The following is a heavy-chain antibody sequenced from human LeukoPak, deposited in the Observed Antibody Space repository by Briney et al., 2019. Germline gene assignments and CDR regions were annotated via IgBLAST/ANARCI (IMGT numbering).Heavy chain of an antibody. Sequence: GGSLRLSCAASGFTFSDYYMSWIRQAPGKGLEWVSYISSSGSTIYYADSVKGRFTISRDNSKNTLYLQMNSLRAEDTAVYYCAKGSSGWYEPVFFDYWGQGTLVTVSS. CDR3: AKGSSGWYEPVFFDY. D-gene: IGHD6-19*01. J-gene: IGHJ4*02. V-gene: IGHV3-11*01. CDR2: ISSSGSTI. CDR1: GFTFSDYY.